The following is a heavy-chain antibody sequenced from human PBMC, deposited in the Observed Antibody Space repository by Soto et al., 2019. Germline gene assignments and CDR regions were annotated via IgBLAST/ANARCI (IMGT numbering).Heavy chain of an antibody. J-gene: IGHJ6*01. CDR3: ARGAVAGTGYYYGMDV. CDR1: GFTFSSYA. Sequence: QVQLVESGGGVVQPGRSLRLSCAASGFTFSSYAMHWVRQAPGKGLEWVAVISYDGSNKYYADSVKGRFTISRDNSKNTLYLQMNSLRAEDTAVYYCARGAVAGTGYYYGMDVW. D-gene: IGHD6-19*01. CDR2: ISYDGSNK. V-gene: IGHV3-30-3*01.